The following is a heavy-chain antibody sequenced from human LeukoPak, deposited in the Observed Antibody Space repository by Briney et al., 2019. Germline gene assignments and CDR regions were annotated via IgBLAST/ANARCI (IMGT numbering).Heavy chain of an antibody. CDR2: ISWDSSNP. J-gene: IGHJ4*02. CDR3: AKEPNKYSGYDYFDF. D-gene: IGHD5-12*01. CDR1: GFTFDDYA. Sequence: QTGGSLRLSCAASGFTFDDYAMHWVRQAPGKGLEWVSGISWDSSNPHYADSVKGRFSISRDNAKNSLYLQMDSLRAEDTALYYCAKEPNKYSGYDYFDFWGQGTLVTVSS. V-gene: IGHV3-9*01.